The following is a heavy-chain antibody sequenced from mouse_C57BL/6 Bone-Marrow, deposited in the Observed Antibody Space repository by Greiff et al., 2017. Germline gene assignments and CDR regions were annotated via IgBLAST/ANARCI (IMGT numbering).Heavy chain of an antibody. CDR3: ARRGIYYDYDWYFDV. CDR1: GFPFSSFG. D-gene: IGHD2-4*01. CDR2: ISSGGSYT. Sequence: EVMLVESGGDLVKPGGSLNLSCAASGFPFSSFGMSWVRQPPDKRLEWVATISSGGSYTSYPDSVKGRFTISRDNAKNTLYLQMSSLKSEDTAMYYCARRGIYYDYDWYFDVWGTGTTVTVSS. V-gene: IGHV5-6*01. J-gene: IGHJ1*03.